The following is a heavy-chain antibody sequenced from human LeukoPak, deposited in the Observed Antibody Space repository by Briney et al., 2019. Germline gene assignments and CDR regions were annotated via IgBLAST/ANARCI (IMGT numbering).Heavy chain of an antibody. D-gene: IGHD6-13*01. J-gene: IGHJ4*02. CDR2: IKSDGSST. Sequence: PGGSLRLSCAASGFTFSSYWMHWVRQAPGKGLVWVSCIKSDGSSTTYADSVKGRFTISRENAKHTLHLQMNSLRAEDTAVYYCARDSSSWYYDYWGQGTLVTVSS. CDR1: GFTFSSYW. CDR3: ARDSSSWYYDY. V-gene: IGHV3-74*03.